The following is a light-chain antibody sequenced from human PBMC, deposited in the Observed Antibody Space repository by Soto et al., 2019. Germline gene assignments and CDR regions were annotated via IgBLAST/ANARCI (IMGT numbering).Light chain of an antibody. CDR3: SSHAGSRNVV. CDR2: DVN. CDR1: SSDVGGYNY. V-gene: IGLV2-8*01. J-gene: IGLJ2*01. Sequence: QSALTQPPSASGSPGQSVTISCTGTSSDVGGYNYVSWYQQHPGKAPKVMIYDVNKRPSGVPDRFSGSKSGNTASLTVSGLQAEDEGDYYCSSHAGSRNVVFGGGTKLTVL.